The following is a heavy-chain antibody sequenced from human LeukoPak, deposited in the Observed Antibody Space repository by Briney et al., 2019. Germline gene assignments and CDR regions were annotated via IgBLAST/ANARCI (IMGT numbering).Heavy chain of an antibody. CDR3: AREGIAVAGTRSLVDY. CDR1: GYTFTGYY. CDR2: INPNSGGT. V-gene: IGHV1-2*02. Sequence: ASVKVSCKASGYTFTGYYMHWVRQAPGQGLEWMGWINPNSGGTNYAQKFQGRVTMTRDTSISTAYMELSRLRSDDTAVYYCAREGIAVAGTRSLVDYWGQGTLVTVSS. J-gene: IGHJ4*02. D-gene: IGHD6-19*01.